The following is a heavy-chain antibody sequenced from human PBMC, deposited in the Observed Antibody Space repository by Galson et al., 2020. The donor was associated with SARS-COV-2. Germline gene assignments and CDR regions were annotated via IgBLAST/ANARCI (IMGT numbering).Heavy chain of an antibody. CDR3: ARQTYYSDNSGPGWCDP. J-gene: IGHJ5*02. V-gene: IGHV4-30-2*06. CDR2: IYPSGNT. Sequence: SETLSLTCGVSGGSITSGGYSWSWIRQSPGKGLEWIGHIYPSGNTDYNPSLKSRVTISVDRSKNHFSLKLNSVTAADTAVYHCARQTYYSDNSGPGWCDPWGQGTLVTVSS. CDR1: GGSITSGGYS. D-gene: IGHD3-22*01.